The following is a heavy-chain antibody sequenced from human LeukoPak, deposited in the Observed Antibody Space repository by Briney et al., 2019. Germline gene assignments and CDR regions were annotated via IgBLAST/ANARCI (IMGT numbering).Heavy chain of an antibody. CDR1: GGSISSYY. D-gene: IGHD2-15*01. J-gene: IGHJ4*02. CDR2: IYTSGTT. CDR3: ARTSPRAATFDY. V-gene: IGHV4-4*07. Sequence: PSETLSLTCAVSGGSISSYYWSWIRQPAGKGLEWIGRIYTSGTTNYNPSLKSRVTMSVGTSKNQFSLNLNPVTAADTAVYYCARTSPRAATFDYWGQGTLVTVSS.